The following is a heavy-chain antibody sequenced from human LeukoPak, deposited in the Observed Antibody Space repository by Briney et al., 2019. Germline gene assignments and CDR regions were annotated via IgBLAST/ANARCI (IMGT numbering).Heavy chain of an antibody. Sequence: GGSLRLSCVVSGINFADYAMHWVRQPPGKGLEWVSLISADGGSTFSAHSVKGRFSISRDNSKNSLYLQMNSLRSEDTAMYYCAEESGKFDYWGQGTLVAVSS. V-gene: IGHV3-43*02. J-gene: IGHJ4*02. CDR2: ISADGGST. CDR3: AEESGKFDY. CDR1: GINFADYA.